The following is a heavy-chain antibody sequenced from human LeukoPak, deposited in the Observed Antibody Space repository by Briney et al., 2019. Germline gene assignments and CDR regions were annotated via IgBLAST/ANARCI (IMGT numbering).Heavy chain of an antibody. Sequence: SETLSLTCTVSGYSISSGYYWGWIRQPPGKGLEWIGSIYHSGSTYYNPSLKSRVTISVDTSKNQFSLKLSSVTAADTAVYYCASTVTSTGSGLYYYGMDVWGQGTTVTVSS. D-gene: IGHD4-17*01. CDR2: IYHSGST. CDR1: GYSISSGYY. CDR3: ASTVTSTGSGLYYYGMDV. V-gene: IGHV4-38-2*02. J-gene: IGHJ6*02.